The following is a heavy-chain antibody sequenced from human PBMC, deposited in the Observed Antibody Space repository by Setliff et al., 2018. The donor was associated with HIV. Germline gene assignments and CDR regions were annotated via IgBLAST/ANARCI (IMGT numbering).Heavy chain of an antibody. J-gene: IGHJ6*03. CDR1: GDTFTSYG. CDR3: ASSRGTTRYYYYMDV. CDR2: ISAYNGNT. V-gene: IGHV1-18*01. Sequence: VASVKVSCKASGDTFTSYGISWVRQAPGQGLEWMGWISAYNGNTDYAQKVQGRVTMTTDTSTSTAYMELRSLRSDDTAVYYCASSRGTTRYYYYMDVWGKGTTVTVSS. D-gene: IGHD1-7*01.